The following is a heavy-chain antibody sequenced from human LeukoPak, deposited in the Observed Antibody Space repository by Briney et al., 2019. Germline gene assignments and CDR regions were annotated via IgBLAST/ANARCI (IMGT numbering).Heavy chain of an antibody. J-gene: IGHJ4*02. CDR1: GGSISSGSYY. V-gene: IGHV4-61*02. Sequence: SQTLSLTCTVSGGSISSGSYYWSWIRQPAGKGLEWIGRIYTSGSTNYNPSLKSRVTISVDTSKNQFSLKLSSVTAADTAVYYCARTIGEGIALYWGQGTLVTVSS. CDR3: ARTIGEGIALY. CDR2: IYTSGST. D-gene: IGHD6-13*01.